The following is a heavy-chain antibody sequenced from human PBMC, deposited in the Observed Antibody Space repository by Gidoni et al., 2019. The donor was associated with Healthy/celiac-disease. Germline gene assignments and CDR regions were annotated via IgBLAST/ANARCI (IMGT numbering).Heavy chain of an antibody. J-gene: IGHJ4*02. Sequence: QVQLVESGGGVVQPGRSLRLSCAASGFTFRSYGMHWVRQAPGKGLEWVAVISYDGSNKYYADSVKGRFTISRDNSKNTLYLQMNSLRAEDTAVYYCANEAGYVWGIPHYWGQGTLVTVSS. CDR3: ANEAGYVWGIPHY. D-gene: IGHD3-16*01. V-gene: IGHV3-30*18. CDR2: ISYDGSNK. CDR1: GFTFRSYG.